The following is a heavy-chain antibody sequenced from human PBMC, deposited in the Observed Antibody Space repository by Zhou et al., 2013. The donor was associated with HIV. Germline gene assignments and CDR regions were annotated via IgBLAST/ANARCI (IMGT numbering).Heavy chain of an antibody. Sequence: QVQLVQSGAEVKKAGASVRVSCKASGYSFTAFYIHWVRQAPGQGLEWMGWISTMTTDTSTSTANMELRSLRSDDAAVYYCARVGDEYNYGHYYFYAMDVWGQGTTVTVSS. V-gene: IGHV1-18*01. CDR1: GYSFTAFY. D-gene: IGHD5-18*01. CDR3: ARVGDEYNYGHYYFYAMDV. J-gene: IGHJ6*02. CDR2: I.